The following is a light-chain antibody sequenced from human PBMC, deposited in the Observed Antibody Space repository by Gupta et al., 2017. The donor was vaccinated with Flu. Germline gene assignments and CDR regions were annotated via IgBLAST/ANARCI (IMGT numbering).Light chain of an antibody. V-gene: IGKV3-20*01. Sequence: ESAPLSCRASQSVTSSYLAWYQQKPGQAPRLLIYGASSRDTGIPDRFSGSGSGTDFTLTISRLEPEDFAVYYCQQYGSSPFTFGPGTKVDIK. J-gene: IGKJ3*01. CDR1: QSVTSSY. CDR3: QQYGSSPFT. CDR2: GAS.